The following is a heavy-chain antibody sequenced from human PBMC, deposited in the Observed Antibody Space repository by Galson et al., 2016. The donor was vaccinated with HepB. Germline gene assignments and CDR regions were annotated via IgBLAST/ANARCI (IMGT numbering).Heavy chain of an antibody. J-gene: IGHJ4*02. V-gene: IGHV3-23*01. Sequence: SLRLSCAVSGFTFSNYGMSWVRQAPGKGLEWVSSISGSGSTTYYTDSVKGRFTISRDNSNNMLFLQMNSLRAEDTALYYCARVGGYIYGAFDYWGQGTLVTVSS. CDR2: ISGSGSTT. D-gene: IGHD4-17*01. CDR1: GFTFSNYG. CDR3: ARVGGYIYGAFDY.